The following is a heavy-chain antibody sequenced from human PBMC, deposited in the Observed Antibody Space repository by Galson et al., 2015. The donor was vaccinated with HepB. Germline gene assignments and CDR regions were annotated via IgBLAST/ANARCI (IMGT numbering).Heavy chain of an antibody. CDR1: GDSVSSNSAA. CDR3: AREESSRPRNSGVDYYMDV. D-gene: IGHD4-23*01. V-gene: IGHV6-1*01. Sequence: CAISGDSVSSNSAAWNWIRQSPSRGLEWLGRTYYRSKWYNDYAVSVKSRITINPDTSKNQFSLQLNSVTPEDTAVYYCAREESSRPRNSGVDYYMDVWGKGTTVTVSS. J-gene: IGHJ6*03. CDR2: TYYRSKWYN.